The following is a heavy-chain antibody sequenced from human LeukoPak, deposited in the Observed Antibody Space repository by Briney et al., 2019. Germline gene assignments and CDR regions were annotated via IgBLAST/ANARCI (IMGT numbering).Heavy chain of an antibody. V-gene: IGHV4-30-4*01. D-gene: IGHD5-18*01. Sequence: SSETLSLTCTVSGGSISSGDYYWSWIRQPPGKGLEWIGYIYYSGSTYYNPSLESRVTISVDTSKNQFSLKLSSVTAADTAVYYCARAPFRGYSYGPPDYWGQGTLVTVSS. CDR3: ARAPFRGYSYGPPDY. CDR1: GGSISSGDYY. J-gene: IGHJ4*02. CDR2: IYYSGST.